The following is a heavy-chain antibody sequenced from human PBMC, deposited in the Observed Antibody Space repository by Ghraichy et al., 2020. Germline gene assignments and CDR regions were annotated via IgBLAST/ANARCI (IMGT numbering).Heavy chain of an antibody. CDR1: GFTFISYA. D-gene: IGHD2-15*01. Sequence: GGSLRLSCAASGFTFISYAMNWVRQAPGKGLELVSTISGSGGSTSYADSVRGRFTISRDNSKNTLYLQMNSLRAEATAVYDCAKRYCSSGSCYSIDYWGQGTLVTVSS. J-gene: IGHJ4*02. V-gene: IGHV3-23*01. CDR2: ISGSGGST. CDR3: AKRYCSSGSCYSIDY.